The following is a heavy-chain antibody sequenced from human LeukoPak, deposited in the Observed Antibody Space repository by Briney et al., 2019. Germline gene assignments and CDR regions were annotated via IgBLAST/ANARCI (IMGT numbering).Heavy chain of an antibody. D-gene: IGHD3-22*01. CDR2: ISSSSSYI. V-gene: IGHV3-21*01. CDR3: ARDTYYYDSSGYYYPGGFDY. CDR1: GFTFSSYN. Sequence: GGSLRLSCAASGFTFSSYNMDWVRQAPGKGLEWVSSISSSSSYIYYADSMKGRFAISRENAKNSLYLQMNSLRAEDTAVYYCARDTYYYDSSGYYYPGGFDYWGQGTLVTVSS. J-gene: IGHJ4*02.